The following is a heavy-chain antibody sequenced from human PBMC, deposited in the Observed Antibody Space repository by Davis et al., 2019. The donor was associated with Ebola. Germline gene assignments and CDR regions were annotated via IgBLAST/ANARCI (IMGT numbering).Heavy chain of an antibody. CDR1: GGSISSYY. CDR2: IYYSGST. V-gene: IGHV4-59*01. J-gene: IGHJ4*02. CDR3: ASSPSAVVAASFDY. Sequence: SETLSLTCTVSGGSISSYYWSWIRQPPGKGLAWIGYIYYSGSTNYNPSLKSRVTISVDTSKNQFSLKLSSVTAADTAVYYCASSPSAVVAASFDYWGQGTLVTVSS. D-gene: IGHD2-15*01.